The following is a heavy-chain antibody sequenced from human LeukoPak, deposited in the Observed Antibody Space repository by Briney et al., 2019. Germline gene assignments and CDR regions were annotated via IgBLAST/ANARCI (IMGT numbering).Heavy chain of an antibody. CDR3: ARHYHPLATGFYGMDV. CDR1: GYSFTSYW. CDR2: IYPGDSDT. Sequence: GESLKISCKGPGYSFTSYWIGWVRQLPGKGLEWMGIIYPGDSDTRYSPSFQGQVTISADKSISTAYLLWSSLKASDTAMYYCARHYHPLATGFYGMDVWGQGTTVTVSS. D-gene: IGHD3-9*01. J-gene: IGHJ6*02. V-gene: IGHV5-51*01.